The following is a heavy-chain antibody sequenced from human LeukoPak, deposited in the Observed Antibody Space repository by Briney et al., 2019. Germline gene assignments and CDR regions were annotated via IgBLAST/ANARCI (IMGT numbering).Heavy chain of an antibody. D-gene: IGHD2-21*02. Sequence: GGSLRLSCAASGFTFSSYAMSWVRQAPGKGLEWVSAISGSGGSTYYADSVKGRFTISRDNSKNTLYLQMNSLRAEDTAVYYCARDREYCGGDCYSDYYYGMDVWGKGTTVTVSS. J-gene: IGHJ6*04. CDR3: ARDREYCGGDCYSDYYYGMDV. V-gene: IGHV3-23*01. CDR2: ISGSGGST. CDR1: GFTFSSYA.